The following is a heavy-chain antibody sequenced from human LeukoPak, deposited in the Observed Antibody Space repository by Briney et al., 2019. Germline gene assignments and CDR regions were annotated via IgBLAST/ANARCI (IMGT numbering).Heavy chain of an antibody. D-gene: IGHD1-26*01. J-gene: IGHJ3*02. CDR3: ASTKTGATDAFDI. CDR1: GYILTAYY. Sequence: ASVKVSCKASGYILTAYYMHWVRQAPGQGLGCMGWINPNSGDTSYAQRFQGRVTMTRDTSISTAYMELSSLRSDDTAMYYCASTKTGATDAFDIWGQGTMVTVSS. V-gene: IGHV1-2*02. CDR2: INPNSGDT.